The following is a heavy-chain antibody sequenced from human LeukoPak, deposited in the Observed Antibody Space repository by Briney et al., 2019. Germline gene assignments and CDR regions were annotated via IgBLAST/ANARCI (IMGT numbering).Heavy chain of an antibody. V-gene: IGHV3-23*01. CDR3: AKSRSSSLDLFDY. Sequence: GGSLRLSCAVSGFTFSTYAMSWVRQAPGKGLEWVSAISGSGSSTYYADSVKGRFTISRDNSKNTLYLQMNSLRAEDTAVYYCAKSRSSSLDLFDYWGQGTLVTVS. CDR1: GFTFSTYA. CDR2: ISGSGSST. J-gene: IGHJ4*02. D-gene: IGHD2-15*01.